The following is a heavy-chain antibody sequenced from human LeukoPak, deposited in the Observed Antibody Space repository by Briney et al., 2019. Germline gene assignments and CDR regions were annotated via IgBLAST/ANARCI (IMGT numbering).Heavy chain of an antibody. D-gene: IGHD1-7*01. V-gene: IGHV4-39*07. Sequence: SETLSLTCTVSGGSVSSSTYYWGWIRQPPGKGLEWIGSVYYSGSTYYNPSLKSRVTISVDTSKNQFSLKLSSVTPEDTAVYYCAREGRNYFDPWGQGTLVTVSS. J-gene: IGHJ5*02. CDR1: GGSVSSSTYY. CDR2: VYYSGST. CDR3: AREGRNYFDP.